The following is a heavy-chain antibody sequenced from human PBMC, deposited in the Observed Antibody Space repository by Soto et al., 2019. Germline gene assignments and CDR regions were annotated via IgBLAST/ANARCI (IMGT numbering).Heavy chain of an antibody. CDR1: GFTFSSYA. CDR2: ISGSGGSR. J-gene: IGHJ6*03. D-gene: IGHD2-2*01. Sequence: EVQLLESGGGLVQPGGSLRLSCAASGFTFSSYAMSWVRQAPGKGLEWVSAISGSGGSRYYADSVKGRFTISRDKSKNPLYLQLNSLKAEDTAVYYCAKDLCHCSSTSCYGYYYYYMDVWGKGTTVTVSS. CDR3: AKDLCHCSSTSCYGYYYYYMDV. V-gene: IGHV3-23*01.